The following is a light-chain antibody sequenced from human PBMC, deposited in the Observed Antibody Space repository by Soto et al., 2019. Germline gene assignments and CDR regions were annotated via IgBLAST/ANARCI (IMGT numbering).Light chain of an antibody. CDR2: DAS. Sequence: EIVLTQSPATLSLSPGERATLSCRTSQSVNIYLAWYQQKPGQAPRLLIYDASNRATGIPARFSGSGSGTDFTFTITSLEPADFAVYYCQQRVNWPLTFGQGTKVEIK. CDR3: QQRVNWPLT. J-gene: IGKJ1*01. V-gene: IGKV3-11*01. CDR1: QSVNIY.